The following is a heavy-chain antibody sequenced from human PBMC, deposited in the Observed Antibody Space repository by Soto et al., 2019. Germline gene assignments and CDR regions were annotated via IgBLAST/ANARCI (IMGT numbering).Heavy chain of an antibody. CDR1: GGSVSSGDYY. D-gene: IGHD3-3*01. CDR3: ARAKYFGVIYFYS. V-gene: IGHV4-30-4*01. Sequence: VQLQESGPGLVRPSQTLSLTCNVSGGSVSSGDYYWSWIRQPPGKGLEWIGYVYYSGSTYYYPSLKSRLTISVDTSKDQFSLKLTSVTAADTAVYYCARAKYFGVIYFYSWGPGTLVTVSS. J-gene: IGHJ4*02. CDR2: VYYSGST.